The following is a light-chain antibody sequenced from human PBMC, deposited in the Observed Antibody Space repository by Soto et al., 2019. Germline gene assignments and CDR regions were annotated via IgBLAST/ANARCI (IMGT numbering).Light chain of an antibody. CDR3: QQRSDWPLT. V-gene: IGKV3-11*01. Sequence: EIVLTQSPATLSLSPGERATLSCKASQNIRTHLAWYLQKSGQPPRLLIFDASNRATGIPARFSGSGSGTDFTLTISGLEPEDSGLYYCQQRSDWPLTFGGGARVEVK. CDR1: QNIRTH. CDR2: DAS. J-gene: IGKJ4*01.